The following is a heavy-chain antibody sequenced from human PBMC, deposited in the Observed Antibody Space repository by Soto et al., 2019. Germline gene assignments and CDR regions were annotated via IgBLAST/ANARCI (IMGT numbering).Heavy chain of an antibody. CDR3: ARENSRISPRLFQH. J-gene: IGHJ1*01. CDR2: ISPAGTNQ. V-gene: IGHV3-30-3*01. CDR1: GFIFSDYA. Sequence: GGSLRLSCGASGFIFSDYAIHWARQAPGKGLEWVALISPAGTNQYYADSAKGRFTIPRDNSKNTLYLQMNSLRPEDTGLYYCARENSRISPRLFQHWGHGTLVTVSS. D-gene: IGHD6-6*01.